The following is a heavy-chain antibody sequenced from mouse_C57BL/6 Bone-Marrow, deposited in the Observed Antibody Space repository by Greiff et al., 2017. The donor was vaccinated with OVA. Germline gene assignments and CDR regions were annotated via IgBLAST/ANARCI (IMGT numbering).Heavy chain of an antibody. J-gene: IGHJ2*01. CDR1: GYTFTSYG. CDR3: ARKPQGGYYFDY. D-gene: IGHD3-1*01. V-gene: IGHV1-81*01. CDR2: IYPRSGNT. Sequence: QVQLQRSGAELARPGASVKLSCKASGYTFTSYGISWVKQRTGQGLEWIGEIYPRSGNTYYNEKFKGKATLTADKSSSTAYMELRSLTSEDSAVYFCARKPQGGYYFDYWGQGTTLTVSS.